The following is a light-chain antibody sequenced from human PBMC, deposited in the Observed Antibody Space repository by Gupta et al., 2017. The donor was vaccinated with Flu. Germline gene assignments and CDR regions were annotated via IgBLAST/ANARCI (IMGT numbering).Light chain of an antibody. Sequence: SVKITCTRSSGNSSYTIAWKPQPPKQGPRVLMKIYSDGSNTKGDAIPDRFSGASSGAERYLTISSRQSEDEDDDYCQTSGDKVVFGGGTTLTVL. CDR3: QTSGDKVV. J-gene: IGLJ2*01. V-gene: IGLV4-69*01. CDR2: IYSDGSN. CDR1: SGNSSYT.